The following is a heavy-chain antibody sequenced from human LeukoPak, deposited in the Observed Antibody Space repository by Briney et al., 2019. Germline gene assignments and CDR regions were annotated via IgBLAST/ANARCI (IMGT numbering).Heavy chain of an antibody. V-gene: IGHV4-4*02. D-gene: IGHD3-3*01. Sequence: SETLSLTCGVSGGSITITNYWTWVRQPPGKGLDWIWEVQLDGGANYNPSLKSGLIISVELPENHNSLKLTSVTAADTAVYYCAREGGFYRPLDYSGQGTLVTVSS. CDR3: AREGGFYRPLDY. CDR2: VQLDGGA. J-gene: IGHJ4*02. CDR1: GGSITITNY.